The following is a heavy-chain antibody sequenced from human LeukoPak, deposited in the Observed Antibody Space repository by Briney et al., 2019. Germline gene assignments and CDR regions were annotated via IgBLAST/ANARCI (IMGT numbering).Heavy chain of an antibody. J-gene: IGHJ3*02. D-gene: IGHD1-26*01. CDR1: GFTFSSYS. Sequence: GGSLRLSCAASGFTFSSYSMNWVRQAPGKGLEWVSSISSSSGYIYYADSVKGRFTISRDNAKNSLYLQMNSLRAEDTAVYYCARGSRSPESFDIWGQGTMVTVSS. CDR3: ARGSRSPESFDI. V-gene: IGHV3-21*01. CDR2: ISSSSGYI.